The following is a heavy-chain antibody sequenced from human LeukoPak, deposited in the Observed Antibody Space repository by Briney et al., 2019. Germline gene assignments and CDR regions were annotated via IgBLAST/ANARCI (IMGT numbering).Heavy chain of an antibody. D-gene: IGHD3-16*01. CDR2: IKQDGSEK. CDR1: GFTFSSYW. CDR3: ARDYRGGVRGSNYYYMDV. J-gene: IGHJ6*03. Sequence: PGGSLRLSCAASGFTFSSYWMSWVRQAPGKGLEWVANIKQDGSEKYYVDSVKGRFTISRDNAKNSLYLQMNSLRAEDTAVYYCARDYRGGVRGSNYYYMDVWGKGTTVTISS. V-gene: IGHV3-7*01.